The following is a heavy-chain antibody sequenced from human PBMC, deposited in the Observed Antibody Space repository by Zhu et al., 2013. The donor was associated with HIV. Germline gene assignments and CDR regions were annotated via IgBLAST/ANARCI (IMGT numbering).Heavy chain of an antibody. J-gene: IGHJ6*02. D-gene: IGHD4-4*01. V-gene: IGHV1-69*01. Sequence: QVQPVQSGAEVRKPGSSVKVSCKASGGTFSSYALSWVRQAPGQGLEWMGGITTIFGTVDYAQKFQGRVTITADDSTSIVYMELSSLRSEDTAVYYCARGRQKLYSYYRLRDRIQYYGMGVWGQGTTVTVSS. CDR1: GGTFSSYA. CDR3: ARGRQKLYSYYRLRDRIQYYGMGV. CDR2: ITTIFGTV.